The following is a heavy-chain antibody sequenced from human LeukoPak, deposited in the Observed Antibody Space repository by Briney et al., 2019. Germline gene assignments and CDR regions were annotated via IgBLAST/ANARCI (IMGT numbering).Heavy chain of an antibody. Sequence: TGGSLRLSCAASGFTFSSYWMSWVRQAPGKGLEWVANIKQDGSEKYYVDSVKGRFTISRDNAKNSLYLQMSSLRAEDTAVYYCARELLVVRGVYVYWGQGTLVTVSS. CDR3: ARELLVVRGVYVY. V-gene: IGHV3-7*01. CDR1: GFTFSSYW. CDR2: IKQDGSEK. D-gene: IGHD3-10*01. J-gene: IGHJ4*02.